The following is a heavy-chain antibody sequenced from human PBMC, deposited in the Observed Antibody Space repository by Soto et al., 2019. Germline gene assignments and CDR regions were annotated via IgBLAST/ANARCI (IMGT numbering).Heavy chain of an antibody. CDR1: GGTFSSYA. CDR3: ARSHYYDSSGYSGYFDY. D-gene: IGHD3-22*01. CDR2: IIPIFGTA. J-gene: IGHJ4*02. Sequence: QVQLVQSGAEVKKPGSSVKVSCKASGGTFSSYAISWVRQAPGQGLEWMGGIIPIFGTANYAQKFQGRVTITADESTSTAYMELSSLRSEDTAVYYCARSHYYDSSGYSGYFDYWGQGTLVTVSS. V-gene: IGHV1-69*01.